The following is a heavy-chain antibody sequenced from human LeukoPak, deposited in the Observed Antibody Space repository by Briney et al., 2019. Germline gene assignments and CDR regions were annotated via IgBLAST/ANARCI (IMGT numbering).Heavy chain of an antibody. CDR2: ISSDGSST. D-gene: IGHD5-12*01. CDR1: GFTFSSYW. CDR3: ARDIVVTNDALDI. Sequence: GSLRLSCAASGFTFSSYWMHWVRQAPGKGLVWVSRISSDGSSTSYADSVKGRFTISRDNAKNTLYLQMNSLRAEDTAVYYCARDIVVTNDALDIWGQGTMVTVSS. V-gene: IGHV3-74*01. J-gene: IGHJ3*02.